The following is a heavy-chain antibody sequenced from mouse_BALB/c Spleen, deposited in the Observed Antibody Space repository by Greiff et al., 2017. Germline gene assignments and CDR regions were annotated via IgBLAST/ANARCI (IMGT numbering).Heavy chain of an antibody. D-gene: IGHD2-3*01. J-gene: IGHJ3*01. CDR1: GYTFTDYY. V-gene: IGHV1-77*01. CDR3: ARGPYDD. CDR2: IYPGSGNT. Sequence: QVQLQQSGAELARPGASVKLSCKASGYTFTDYYINWVKQRTGQGLEWIGEIYPGSGNTYYNEKFKGKATLTADKSSSTAYMQLSSLTSEDSAVYFCARGPYDDWGQGTLVTVSA.